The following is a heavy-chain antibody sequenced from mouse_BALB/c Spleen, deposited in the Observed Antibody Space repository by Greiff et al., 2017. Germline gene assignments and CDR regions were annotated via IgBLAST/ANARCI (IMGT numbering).Heavy chain of an antibody. J-gene: IGHJ2*01. CDR3: TRLGVYYGSSPYFDY. D-gene: IGHD1-1*01. V-gene: IGHV1S81*02. CDR2: INPSNGGT. Sequence: VQLQQSGAELVKPGASVKLSCKASGYTFTSYYMYWVKQRPGQGLEWIGEINPSNGGTNFNEKFKSKATLAVDKSSSTAYMQLSSLTSEDSAVYYCTRLGVYYGSSPYFDYWGQGTTLTVSS. CDR1: GYTFTSYY.